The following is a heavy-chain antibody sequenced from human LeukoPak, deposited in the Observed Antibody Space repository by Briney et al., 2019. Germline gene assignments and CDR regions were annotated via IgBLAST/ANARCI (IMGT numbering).Heavy chain of an antibody. CDR3: ARMVSGEGFDY. D-gene: IGHD3-10*01. Sequence: GESPKISCKGSGYSFTSYWIDWVRQMPGKGLEWMGIIYAGDSDTRYSPSFQGQVTISADKSISTAYLQWSSLKASDTAMYYCARMVSGEGFDYWGQGALVTVSS. CDR1: GYSFTSYW. V-gene: IGHV5-51*01. J-gene: IGHJ4*02. CDR2: IYAGDSDT.